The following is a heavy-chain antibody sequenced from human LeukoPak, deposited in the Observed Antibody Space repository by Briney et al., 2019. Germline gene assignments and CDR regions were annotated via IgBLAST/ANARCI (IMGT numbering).Heavy chain of an antibody. J-gene: IGHJ3*02. Sequence: SETLSLTCTVSGGSITSYYWSWIRQPPGKGLEWIGYIYYSGSTNYNPSLEGRVTISVDTSNNQFSLKLSSVTAADTAVYYCARDVTLGWLRKSDDAFDIWGQGTMVTVSS. V-gene: IGHV4-59*01. CDR2: IYYSGST. D-gene: IGHD5-12*01. CDR3: ARDVTLGWLRKSDDAFDI. CDR1: GGSITSYY.